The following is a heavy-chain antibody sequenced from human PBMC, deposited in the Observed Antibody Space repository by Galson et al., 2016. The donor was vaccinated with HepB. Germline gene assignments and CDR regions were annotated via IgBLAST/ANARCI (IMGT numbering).Heavy chain of an antibody. V-gene: IGHV3-23*01. Sequence: SCAASGFTFGTYAVNWVRQAPGKGLEWVSAVGGGGTAYYADSVKGRFTVSRDNSKNTLDLHMYRLRVEDTAVYYCAKARGAKYAAYYFDFWGDGTLVTVSS. CDR1: GFTFGTYA. D-gene: IGHD2-8*01. CDR2: VGGGGTA. CDR3: AKARGAKYAAYYFDF. J-gene: IGHJ4*01.